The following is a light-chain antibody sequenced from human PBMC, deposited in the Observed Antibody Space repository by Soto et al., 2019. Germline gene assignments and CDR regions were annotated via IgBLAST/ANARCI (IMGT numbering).Light chain of an antibody. V-gene: IGKV1-9*01. CDR3: QQVNSYPRA. J-gene: IGKJ1*01. CDR1: QGISSY. Sequence: DIQLTQSPSFLSASVGDRVTITCRASQGISSYLDWYQQKPGKAPKLLIYAASTLQYGVPSRFSGSGSGTEFTLTISSLQPEDFATYYCQQVNSYPRAFGQGTKVEIK. CDR2: AAS.